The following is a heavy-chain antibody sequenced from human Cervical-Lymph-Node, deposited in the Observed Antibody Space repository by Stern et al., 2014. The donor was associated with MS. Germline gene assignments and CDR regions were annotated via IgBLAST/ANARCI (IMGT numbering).Heavy chain of an antibody. CDR1: GGTFSNYT. CDR2: IIPIFGKA. CDR3: ARYSG. D-gene: IGHD2-21*01. Sequence: QVHLVQSGAEVKKPGSSVKVSCKLSGGTFSNYTISWVRQAPGQGLEWMGEIIPIFGKATYAQKFQDRVTITADESTNTAYMELSSLRSDDTAVYYCARYSGWGQGTLVTVST. J-gene: IGHJ4*02. V-gene: IGHV1-69*01.